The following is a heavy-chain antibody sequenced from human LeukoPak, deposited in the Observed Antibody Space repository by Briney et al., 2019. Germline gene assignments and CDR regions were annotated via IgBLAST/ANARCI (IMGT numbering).Heavy chain of an antibody. Sequence: GGSLRPSCAASGFTFSSYAMSWVRQAPGKGLEWVSAISGSGGSTYYADSVKGRFTISRDNSKNTLYLQMNSLRAEDTAVYYCATRPPEATIRLPFDYWGQGTLVTVSS. V-gene: IGHV3-23*01. J-gene: IGHJ4*02. CDR1: GFTFSSYA. CDR2: ISGSGGST. CDR3: ATRPPEATIRLPFDY. D-gene: IGHD5-12*01.